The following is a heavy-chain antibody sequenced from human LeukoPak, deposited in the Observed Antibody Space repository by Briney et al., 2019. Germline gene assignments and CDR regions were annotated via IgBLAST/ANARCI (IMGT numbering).Heavy chain of an antibody. D-gene: IGHD6-6*01. CDR2: LSYDGSNK. J-gene: IGHJ4*02. V-gene: IGHV3-30*14. Sequence: GGSLRLSCAASGFSFSSYAIHWVRQAPGKGLEWVAVLSYDGSNKYDADSVKGRFTISRDNSKNTVYLQMGSLRTEDMAVYYCARISRSHDYDYWGQGTLVTVSS. CDR1: GFSFSSYA. CDR3: ARISRSHDYDY.